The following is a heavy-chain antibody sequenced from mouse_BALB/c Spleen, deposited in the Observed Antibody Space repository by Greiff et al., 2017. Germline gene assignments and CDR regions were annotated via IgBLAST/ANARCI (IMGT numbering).Heavy chain of an antibody. D-gene: IGHD2-10*02. Sequence: DVKLVESGGGLVQPGGSLKLSCAASGFTFSSYTMSWVRQTPEKRLEWVAYISNGGGSTYYPDTVKGRFTISRDNAKNTLYLQMSSLKSEDTAMYYCARHTPLLDYFDYWGQGTTLTVSS. V-gene: IGHV5-12-2*01. CDR1: GFTFSSYT. CDR3: ARHTPLLDYFDY. J-gene: IGHJ2*01. CDR2: ISNGGGST.